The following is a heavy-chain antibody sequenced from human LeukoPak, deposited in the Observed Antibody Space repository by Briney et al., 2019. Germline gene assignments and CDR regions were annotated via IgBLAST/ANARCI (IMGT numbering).Heavy chain of an antibody. CDR1: GFTFSSYA. Sequence: GGSLRLSCAASGFTFSSYAMSWVRQAPGKGLEWVSGISPNGVITYYADSVKGRFTISRDNSKGTVYLQMNSLRPEDTAVYYCAKDDAWLQFGDWGRGTLVIVSS. CDR3: AKDDAWLQFGD. D-gene: IGHD5-24*01. J-gene: IGHJ4*02. V-gene: IGHV3-23*01. CDR2: ISPNGVIT.